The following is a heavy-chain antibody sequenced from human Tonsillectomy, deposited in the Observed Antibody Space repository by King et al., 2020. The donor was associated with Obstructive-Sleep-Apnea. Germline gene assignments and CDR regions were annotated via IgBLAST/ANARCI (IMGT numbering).Heavy chain of an antibody. CDR3: AKDGGSGWCFFDY. Sequence: VQLVESGGGVVQPGGSLRLSCAASGFTFSSYNMHWVRQAPGKGLEWVAFIRHDESDKDYADSGKGRFTISRDNSKSTLYLQMNSLRAEDTAVYYCAKDGGSGWCFFDYWGQGTLVTVSS. D-gene: IGHD6-19*01. V-gene: IGHV3-30*02. J-gene: IGHJ4*02. CDR1: GFTFSSYN. CDR2: IRHDESDK.